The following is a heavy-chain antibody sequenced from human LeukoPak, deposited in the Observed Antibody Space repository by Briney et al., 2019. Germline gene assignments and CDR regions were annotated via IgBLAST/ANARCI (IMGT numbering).Heavy chain of an antibody. CDR3: ASGGGAVARNVFDI. CDR1: GGTFSSYA. Sequence: GASVKVSCKASGGTFSSYAISWVRQAPGQGLEWMGWINPNSGGTNYVQKFQGRVTMTRDTSISTAYMELSRLRSDDTAVYYCASGGGAVARNVFDIWGQGTMVTVSS. D-gene: IGHD6-13*01. J-gene: IGHJ3*02. CDR2: INPNSGGT. V-gene: IGHV1-2*02.